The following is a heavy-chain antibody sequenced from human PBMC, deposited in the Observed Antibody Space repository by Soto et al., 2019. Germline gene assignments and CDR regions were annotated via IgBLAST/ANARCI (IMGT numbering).Heavy chain of an antibody. D-gene: IGHD3-16*01. J-gene: IGHJ4*02. CDR2: IFYSGNT. CDR1: GVSISTYY. CDR3: ARGEGPNLFDY. Sequence: QVQLQESGPGLVKPSETLSLTCTVSGVSISTYYRSWIRQPPGKGLEWIGYIFYSGNTNYNPSLKSRVTISVDTSTNHFSLRLSSVTAADTAVYYCARGEGPNLFDYWGQGTLVTVSS. V-gene: IGHV4-59*01.